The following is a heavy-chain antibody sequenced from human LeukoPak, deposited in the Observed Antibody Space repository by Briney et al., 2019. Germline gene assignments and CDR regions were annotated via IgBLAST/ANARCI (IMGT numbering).Heavy chain of an antibody. V-gene: IGHV3-23*01. CDR1: GFTFSSYA. CDR2: ISGSGGST. Sequence: PGGSLRLSCAASGFTFSSYAMSWVRHAPGKGLEWVSAISGSGGSTYYADSVKGRFTISRDNSKNTLYLQMNSLRAEDTAVYYCAKDPRRGITTLFNYWGQGTLVTVSS. J-gene: IGHJ4*02. D-gene: IGHD3-3*01. CDR3: AKDPRRGITTLFNY.